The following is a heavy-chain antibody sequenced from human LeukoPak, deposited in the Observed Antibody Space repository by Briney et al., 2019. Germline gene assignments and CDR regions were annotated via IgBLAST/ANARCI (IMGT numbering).Heavy chain of an antibody. J-gene: IGHJ5*02. CDR3: ARDGWFGSLDP. CDR2: IIPIFGTA. Sequence: GASVKVSCKASGGTFSSYAISWVRQAPGQGLEWMGGIIPIFGTANYAQKFQGRVTMTRDTSISTAYMELSSLRSDDTAVYYCARDGWFGSLDPWGQGTLVTVSS. D-gene: IGHD3-10*01. CDR1: GGTFSSYA. V-gene: IGHV1-69*05.